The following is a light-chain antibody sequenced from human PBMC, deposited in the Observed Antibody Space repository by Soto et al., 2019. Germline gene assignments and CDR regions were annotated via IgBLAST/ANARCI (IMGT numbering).Light chain of an antibody. CDR2: EVS. CDR1: SSDVGDFDC. V-gene: IGLV2-14*01. CDR3: CSYTSSTTPL. J-gene: IGLJ2*01. Sequence: QSALTQPASVSGSPGQSITISCTGTSSDVGDFDCVSWYQQHPGKAPKLMIYEVSDRPSGVSNRFSGSKSGNTASLTISGLQAEDEADYYCCSYTSSTTPLFGGGTKLTVL.